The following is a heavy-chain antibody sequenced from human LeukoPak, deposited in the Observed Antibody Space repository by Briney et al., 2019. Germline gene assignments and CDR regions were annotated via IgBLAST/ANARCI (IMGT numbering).Heavy chain of an antibody. CDR1: GFTFSSYA. J-gene: IGHJ5*01. D-gene: IGHD3-22*01. CDR2: VSGGGTTT. Sequence: GGSLRLSCAASGFTFSSYAMSWVRQAPGKGLEWVSAVSGGGTTTHNADSVEGRFSSSRDNSKNTLFLYMNSLRVDDTAVYYCAKGDDSSGRNWFDSWGQGTLVTVSS. CDR3: AKGDDSSGRNWFDS. V-gene: IGHV3-23*01.